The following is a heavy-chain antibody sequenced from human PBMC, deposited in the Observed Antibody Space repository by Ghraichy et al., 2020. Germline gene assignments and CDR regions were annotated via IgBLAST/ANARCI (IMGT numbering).Heavy chain of an antibody. CDR2: VSGSGVST. V-gene: IGHV3-23*01. J-gene: IGHJ4*02. CDR3: ARLKSNRVSTSSPLDY. Sequence: GGSLRLSCAASGFKFDDYVMTWVRQAPGKGLEWVSSVSGSGVSTYSADSVKGRFTISRDNSKNTLYLQMNSVRADDTAVYYCARLKSNRVSTSSPLDYWGQGTLVTVSS. CDR1: GFKFDDYV. D-gene: IGHD2-15*01.